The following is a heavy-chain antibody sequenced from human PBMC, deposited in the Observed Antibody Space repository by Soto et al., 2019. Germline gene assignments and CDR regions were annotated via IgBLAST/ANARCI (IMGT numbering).Heavy chain of an antibody. CDR1: GGTFSSYT. CDR3: ATFWSGYKRHYYYYMDV. Sequence: ASVKVSCKASGGTFSSYTISWVRQAPGQGLEWMGRIIPILGIANYAQKFQGRVTITADKSTSTAYMELSSLRSEDTAVYYCATFWSGYKRHYYYYMDVWGKGTTVTVSS. CDR2: IIPILGIA. J-gene: IGHJ6*03. D-gene: IGHD3-3*01. V-gene: IGHV1-69*02.